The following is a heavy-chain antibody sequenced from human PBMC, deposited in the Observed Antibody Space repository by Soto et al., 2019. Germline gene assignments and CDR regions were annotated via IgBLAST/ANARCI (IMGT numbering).Heavy chain of an antibody. D-gene: IGHD3-10*01. Sequence: ASVKVSCKASGYTFTSYAMHWVRQAPGQRLEWMGWINAGNGNTKYSQKFQGRVTITRDTSASTAYMELSSLRSEDTAVYYCATPIGWTYGSGSYLDAFDIWGQGTMVTVSS. J-gene: IGHJ3*02. CDR1: GYTFTSYA. V-gene: IGHV1-3*01. CDR2: INAGNGNT. CDR3: ATPIGWTYGSGSYLDAFDI.